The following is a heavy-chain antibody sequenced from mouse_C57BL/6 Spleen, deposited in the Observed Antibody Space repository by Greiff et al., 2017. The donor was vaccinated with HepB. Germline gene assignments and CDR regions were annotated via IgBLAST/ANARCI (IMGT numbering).Heavy chain of an antibody. V-gene: IGHV1-66*01. CDR2: IYPGSGNT. Sequence: QVQLQQSGPELVKPGASVKISCKASGYSFTSYYIHWVKQRPGQGLEWIGWIYPGSGNTKYNEKFKGKATLTADTSSSTAYMQLSSLTSEDSAVYYCSLYYDYDERNYAMDYWGQGTSGTVSS. J-gene: IGHJ4*01. D-gene: IGHD2-4*01. CDR1: GYSFTSYY. CDR3: SLYYDYDERNYAMDY.